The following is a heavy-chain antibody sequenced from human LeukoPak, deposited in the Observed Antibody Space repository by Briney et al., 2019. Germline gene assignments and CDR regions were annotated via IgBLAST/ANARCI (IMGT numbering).Heavy chain of an antibody. CDR1: GVSISNYY. Sequence: SETLSLTCSVSGVSISNYYWSWIRQSAGKGLEWIGRASINGGSNYNPSLTSRVSMSIDTSKSQFSLKLTSVTAADTAVYYCARGPLMSAGGGVDPWGQGTLVAVSS. CDR3: ARGPLMSAGGGVDP. J-gene: IGHJ5*02. CDR2: ASINGGS. D-gene: IGHD6-13*01. V-gene: IGHV4-4*07.